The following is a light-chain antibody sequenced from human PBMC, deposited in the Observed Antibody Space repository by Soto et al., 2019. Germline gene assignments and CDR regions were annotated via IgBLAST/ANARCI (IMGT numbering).Light chain of an antibody. CDR2: EVS. Sequence: QSALTQPPSASGSPGQSVTISCTGTSSDVGGYNYVSWYQQHPGKAPKLMIYEVSKRPSGVPDRFSGSKSGNTASLTVSGLQAEDEADYYSSSHAGSNNGVFGGGTKLTVL. V-gene: IGLV2-8*01. J-gene: IGLJ3*02. CDR3: SSHAGSNNGV. CDR1: SSDVGGYNY.